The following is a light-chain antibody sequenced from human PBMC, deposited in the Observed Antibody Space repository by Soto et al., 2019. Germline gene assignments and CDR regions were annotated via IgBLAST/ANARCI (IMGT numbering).Light chain of an antibody. CDR2: GNT. J-gene: IGLJ1*01. CDR3: QSYDSSLTAL. V-gene: IGLV1-40*01. CDR1: SSNIGAGYD. Sequence: QSVLTQPPSVSGAPGQRVTISCTGSSSNIGAGYDVHWYQQLPGTAPKLLIYGNTNRPSGVPDRFSGSKSATSASLAITELQAEDEADYYCQSYDSSLTALFGTGTKLTVL.